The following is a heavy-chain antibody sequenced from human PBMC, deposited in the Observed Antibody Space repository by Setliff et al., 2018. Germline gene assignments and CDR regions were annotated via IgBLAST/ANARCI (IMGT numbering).Heavy chain of an antibody. D-gene: IGHD2-21*02. CDR3: ARDWFCSGGDCSDVFDF. Sequence: ASVKVSCKASGYTFTTHGISWVRQAPGQGLEWMGWISTDDGDTNFAQKFQGRITLTTDTSTGTAYMELRSLTFDDTAVYYCARDWFCSGGDCSDVFDFWGQGTMVTVSS. V-gene: IGHV1-18*01. CDR1: GYTFTTHG. CDR2: ISTDDGDT. J-gene: IGHJ3*01.